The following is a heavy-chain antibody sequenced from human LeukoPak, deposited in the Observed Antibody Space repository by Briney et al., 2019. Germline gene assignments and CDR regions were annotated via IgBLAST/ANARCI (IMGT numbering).Heavy chain of an antibody. V-gene: IGHV1-69*13. CDR2: IIPIFGTA. CDR1: GGTFSSYV. Sequence: SVKVSCKASGGTFSSYVISWVRQAPGQGLEWMGGIIPIFGTANYAQKFQGRVTITADESTSTAYMELSSLRSGDTAVYYCARSKALRLDDIYYWGQGTLVTVSS. J-gene: IGHJ4*02. CDR3: ARSKALRLDDIYY. D-gene: IGHD3-9*01.